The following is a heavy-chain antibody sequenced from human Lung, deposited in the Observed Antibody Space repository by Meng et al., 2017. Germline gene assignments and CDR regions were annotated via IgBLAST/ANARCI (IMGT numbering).Heavy chain of an antibody. V-gene: IGHV4-4*02. CDR2: IYHSGGT. CDR1: GGSISSSNW. D-gene: IGHD2-2*01. CDR3: ARGLGEAVVPRTMFDY. Sequence: QAHPPGSGPGLVKPSGTLSLTCGVSGGSISSSNWWSWVRQPPGKGLEWIGEIYHSGGTKYNPSLKSRVTISVDKSKNQFSLKLSSVTAADTAVYYCARGLGEAVVPRTMFDYWGQGTLVTVSS. J-gene: IGHJ4*02.